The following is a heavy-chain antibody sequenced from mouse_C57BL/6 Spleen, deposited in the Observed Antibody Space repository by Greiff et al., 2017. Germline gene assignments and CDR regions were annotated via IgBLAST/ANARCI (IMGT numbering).Heavy chain of an antibody. CDR1: GYTFTSYW. V-gene: IGHV1-55*01. CDR3: ARGDYDAFAY. D-gene: IGHD2-4*01. J-gene: IGHJ3*01. CDR2: IYPGSGRT. Sequence: QVQLQQPGAELVKPGASVKMSCKASGYTFTSYWITWVKQRPGQGLEWIGDIYPGSGRTNYNEKFKSKATLTVDTSSSTAYMQLSGLTCEDSAVYYCARGDYDAFAYWGQGTLVTVSA.